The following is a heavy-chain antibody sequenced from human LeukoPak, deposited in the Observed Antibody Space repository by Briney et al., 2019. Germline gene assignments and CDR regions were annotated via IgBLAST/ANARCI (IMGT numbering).Heavy chain of an antibody. D-gene: IGHD6-19*01. CDR2: ISASGADT. Sequence: GGSLRLSCGASGFTFSNFAMSWVRQGPGRGLEWVSAISASGADTYYAGSVKGRFTISGDNSKNTLYLQMNSLRAEDTAVYYCAKAAVGGTRQGVDYWGQGTLVTVSS. CDR1: GFTFSNFA. V-gene: IGHV3-23*01. CDR3: AKAAVGGTRQGVDY. J-gene: IGHJ4*02.